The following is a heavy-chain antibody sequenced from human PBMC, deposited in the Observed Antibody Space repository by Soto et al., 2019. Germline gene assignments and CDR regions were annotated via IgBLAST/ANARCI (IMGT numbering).Heavy chain of an antibody. CDR2: ISYGGSTT. CDR1: GFTFSRYG. CDR3: ARMTSSISPGC. Sequence: PGGSLRLSCAASGFTFSRYGMHWVRQSPGKGLEWVAVISYGGSTTYYADSVKGRFTISRDNSKKSLYLQMNSLRAEDTAVYYCARMTSSISPGCWGQGTLVTVSS. D-gene: IGHD2-2*01. J-gene: IGHJ4*02. V-gene: IGHV3-30*03.